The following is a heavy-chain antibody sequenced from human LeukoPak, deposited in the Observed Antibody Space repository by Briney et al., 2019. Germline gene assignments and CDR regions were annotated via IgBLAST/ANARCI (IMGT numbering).Heavy chain of an antibody. V-gene: IGHV5-51*01. CDR1: GYSFTSYW. CDR3: ARNRESSDWYPSDAFDI. Sequence: GESLKISCKGSGYSFTSYWIGWVRQKPGKGLEWMGINSCGDFETRYSPSFLGQATIPAAKSISTAYLQWSNLKASDTAMYYCARNRESSDWYPSDAFDIWGQGTMVSVSS. D-gene: IGHD6-19*01. CDR2: NSCGDFET. J-gene: IGHJ3*02.